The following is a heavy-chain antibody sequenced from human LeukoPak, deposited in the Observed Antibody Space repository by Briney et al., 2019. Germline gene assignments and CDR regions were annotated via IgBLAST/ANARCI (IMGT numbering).Heavy chain of an antibody. Sequence: GGTLRLSCAASGFIFSNFGMHWVRQAPGKGLEWVAFIQFDGSNKYYADSVKGRFTISRGNSKNTLHPQMNSLRPEDTAVYYCAKDRVGFCSSTSCYPDYWGQGALVTVSS. CDR2: IQFDGSNK. CDR1: GFIFSNFG. CDR3: AKDRVGFCSSTSCYPDY. J-gene: IGHJ4*02. D-gene: IGHD2-2*03. V-gene: IGHV3-30*02.